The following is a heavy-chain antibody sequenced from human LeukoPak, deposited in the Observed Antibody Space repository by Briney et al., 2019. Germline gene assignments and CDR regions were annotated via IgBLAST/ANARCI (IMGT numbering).Heavy chain of an antibody. V-gene: IGHV3-23*01. Sequence: GGSLRLSCAASGFTFSSYAMSWVRQAPGKWLEWVSAISGSGGSTYYADSVKGRFTISRDNSKNTLYLQMNSLRAEDTAVYYCAKDNVITFGGVMQYWGQGTLVTVSS. CDR2: ISGSGGST. J-gene: IGHJ4*02. CDR1: GFTFSSYA. D-gene: IGHD3-16*01. CDR3: AKDNVITFGGVMQY.